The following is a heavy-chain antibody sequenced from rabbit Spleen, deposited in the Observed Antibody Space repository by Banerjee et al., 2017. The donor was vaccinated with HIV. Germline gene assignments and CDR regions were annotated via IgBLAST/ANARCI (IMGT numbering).Heavy chain of an antibody. CDR2: IYAGSSGNT. V-gene: IGHV1S40*01. CDR3: SRWNANDAYIDNF. J-gene: IGHJ4*01. Sequence: QSLEESGGDLVKPEGSLTLTCTASGFSFSSGYYMCWVRQAPGKGLEWIACIYAGSSGNTYYASWAKGRFTISKTSSTTVTLQMTSLTAADTATYFCSRWNANDAYIDNFWGPGTLVTVS. CDR1: GFSFSSGYY. D-gene: IGHD6-1*01.